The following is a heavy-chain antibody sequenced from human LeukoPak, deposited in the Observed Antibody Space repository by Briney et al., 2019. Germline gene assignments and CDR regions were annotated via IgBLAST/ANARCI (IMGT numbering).Heavy chain of an antibody. Sequence: GGSLRLSCAASGFTFSSYSMNWVRQAPGKGLEWVSSISSSSYIYYADSVKGRFTISRDNAKNSLYLQMNSLRAEDTAVYYCARGRFLEWFDGMDVWGQGTTVTVSS. J-gene: IGHJ6*02. CDR3: ARGRFLEWFDGMDV. CDR1: GFTFSSYS. CDR2: ISSSSYI. D-gene: IGHD3-3*01. V-gene: IGHV3-21*01.